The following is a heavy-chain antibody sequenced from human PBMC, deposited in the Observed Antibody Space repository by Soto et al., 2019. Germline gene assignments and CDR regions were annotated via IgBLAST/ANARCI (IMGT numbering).Heavy chain of an antibody. CDR3: ARETSADSF. Sequence: EVQLVESGGGLVQPGGSLILSCAASGFTFSNYWMVWVRQAPEKGPEWVATIKQDGSEKYYVDSVKGRFTISRDNTKNSLYLQMNSLRAEDTALYYCARETSADSFWGQGTLVTVSS. CDR2: IKQDGSEK. D-gene: IGHD2-21*01. V-gene: IGHV3-7*01. J-gene: IGHJ4*02. CDR1: GFTFSNYW.